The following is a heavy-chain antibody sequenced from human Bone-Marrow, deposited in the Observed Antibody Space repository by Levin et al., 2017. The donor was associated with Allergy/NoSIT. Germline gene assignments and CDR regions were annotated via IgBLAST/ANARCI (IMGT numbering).Heavy chain of an antibody. CDR3: ARSIAAVDYFWFDP. J-gene: IGHJ5*02. Sequence: PGGSLRLSCKASGYTFTNYYIHWVRQAPGQGLEWMGWINPNSGGTYLAQKFQGRVTLTRDTSISTAYMVLSRLTSDDTAMYYCARSIAAVDYFWFDPWGQGTLVTVSS. CDR2: INPNSGGT. CDR1: GYTFTNYY. D-gene: IGHD6-13*01. V-gene: IGHV1-2*02.